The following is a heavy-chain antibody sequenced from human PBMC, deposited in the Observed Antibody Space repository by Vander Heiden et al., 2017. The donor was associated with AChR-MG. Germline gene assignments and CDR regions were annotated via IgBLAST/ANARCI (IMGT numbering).Heavy chain of an antibody. CDR3: ARDDTVTTLYYYYYMDV. J-gene: IGHJ6*03. Sequence: EVQLVESGGGLVKPGGSLRLSCAASGFTFSSYSMNWVRQAPGKGLEWVSSISSSSSYIYYADSVKGRFTISRDNAKNSLYLQMNSLRAEDTAVYYCARDDTVTTLYYYYYMDVWGKGTTVTVSS. D-gene: IGHD4-17*01. CDR2: ISSSSSYI. CDR1: GFTFSSYS. V-gene: IGHV3-21*01.